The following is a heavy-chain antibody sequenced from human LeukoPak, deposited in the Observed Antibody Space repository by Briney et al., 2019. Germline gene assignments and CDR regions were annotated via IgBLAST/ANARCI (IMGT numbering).Heavy chain of an antibody. D-gene: IGHD3-22*01. CDR2: IIPIFGTA. V-gene: IGHV1-69*13. CDR1: GGTFSSYA. J-gene: IGHJ3*02. CDR3: ARPASMIVVDDAFDI. Sequence: SVKVSCKASGGTFSSYAISWVRQAPGQGLEWMGGIIPIFGTANYAQKFQGRVTITADESTSTAYMELSSLRSEDTAVYYCARPASMIVVDDAFDIWGQGTMVTVSS.